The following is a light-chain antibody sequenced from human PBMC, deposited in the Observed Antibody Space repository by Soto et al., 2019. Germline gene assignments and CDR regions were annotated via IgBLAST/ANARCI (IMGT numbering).Light chain of an antibody. Sequence: QSALTQPRSVSGSPGQSVTISCTGTSSDIGDYDYVSWFQQHPGRAPRLIIFDVSKRPSGVPDRFSGSKSGSTASLTISGPQAEDESDYYCCSFAGSYSWVFGGGTKLTVL. J-gene: IGLJ3*02. V-gene: IGLV2-11*01. CDR1: SSDIGDYDY. CDR3: CSFAGSYSWV. CDR2: DVS.